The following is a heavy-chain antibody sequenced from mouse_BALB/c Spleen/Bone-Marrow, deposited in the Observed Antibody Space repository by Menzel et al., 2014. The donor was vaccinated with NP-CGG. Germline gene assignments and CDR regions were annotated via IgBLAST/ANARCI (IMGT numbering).Heavy chain of an antibody. CDR1: GFTLSSFG. Sequence: VQLQQSGGGLVQPGGSRKLSCAASGFTLSSFGMHWVRQAPEKGLEWVAYISSGSTAICYADTVKGRFTISRDNPKNSLVLQMTRLRSEEAAMYCCARGGNWDDFDVWGAGTTVTVSS. D-gene: IGHD4-1*01. CDR3: ARGGNWDDFDV. CDR2: ISSGSTAI. J-gene: IGHJ1*01. V-gene: IGHV5-17*02.